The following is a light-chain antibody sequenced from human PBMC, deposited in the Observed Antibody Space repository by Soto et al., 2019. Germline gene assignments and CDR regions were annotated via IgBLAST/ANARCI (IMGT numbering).Light chain of an antibody. CDR3: CSYKASSFL. CDR2: DVS. J-gene: IGLJ2*01. CDR1: GSDY. V-gene: IGLV2-14*03. Sequence: QSALTQPASVSGSPGQSITISCTGTGSDYVSWYQQHPGKPPRLIIYDVSDRPSGVSNRFSGSKSGNTASLTISGLQAEDEAHYYCCSYKASSFLFGGGTKLTVL.